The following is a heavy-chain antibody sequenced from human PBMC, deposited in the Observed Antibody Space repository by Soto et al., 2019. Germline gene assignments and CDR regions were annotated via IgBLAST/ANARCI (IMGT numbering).Heavy chain of an antibody. D-gene: IGHD6-6*01. J-gene: IGHJ4*02. V-gene: IGHV3-66*01. Sequence: GGSLRLSCAASGFTFSDYDMSWIRQAPGKGLEWVSVIYSGGSTYYADSVKGRFTISRDNSKNTLFLQMNSLRVDDTAVYYCAKSPALYSSSSFGPSSFDYWGQGTLVTVS. CDR2: IYSGGST. CDR1: GFTFSDYD. CDR3: AKSPALYSSSSFGPSSFDY.